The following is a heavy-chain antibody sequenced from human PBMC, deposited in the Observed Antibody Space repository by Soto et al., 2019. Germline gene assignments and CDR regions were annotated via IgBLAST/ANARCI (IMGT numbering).Heavy chain of an antibody. CDR1: GGTFSRHA. Sequence: QVQLVQSGAEVRKPGSSVKVSCKASGGTFSRHAISWVRQAPGQGLEWMGGIIPIFGTANHPQKFQGRVTMIADESTSTVYMELSSLRSEDTAMYYCARGWGYDSNDYYYAYWGQGTLVIVSS. V-gene: IGHV1-69*01. J-gene: IGHJ4*02. D-gene: IGHD3-22*01. CDR3: ARGWGYDSNDYYYAY. CDR2: IIPIFGTA.